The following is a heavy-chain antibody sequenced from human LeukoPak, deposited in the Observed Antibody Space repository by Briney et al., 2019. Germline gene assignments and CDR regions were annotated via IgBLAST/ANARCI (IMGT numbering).Heavy chain of an antibody. V-gene: IGHV4-4*02. CDR2: INHSGST. J-gene: IGHJ4*02. D-gene: IGHD5-24*01. CDR3: ARTRWLQSLFDY. Sequence: SETLSPTCAVSGGSINSNNWWSWLRHPPGKGLGWSWVINHSGSTNYNPSLKSRVTISVDTSKNQFSLKLRSVTAADTAVYYCARTRWLQSLFDYWGQGTLVTVSS. CDR1: GGSINSNNW.